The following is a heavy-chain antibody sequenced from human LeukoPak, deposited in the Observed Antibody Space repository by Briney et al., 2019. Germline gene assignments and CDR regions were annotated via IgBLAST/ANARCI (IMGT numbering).Heavy chain of an antibody. V-gene: IGHV4-4*07. CDR3: ARAYDFWSGYPTYYFDY. CDR2: IYTSGNT. J-gene: IGHJ4*02. Sequence: SETLSLTCTVSGGSISTYYWSWIRQPAGKGLEWIGRIYTSGNTNYNPSLKSRATISVDTSKNQFSLELSSVTAADTAVYYCARAYDFWSGYPTYYFDYWGQGTLVTVSS. CDR1: GGSISTYY. D-gene: IGHD3-3*01.